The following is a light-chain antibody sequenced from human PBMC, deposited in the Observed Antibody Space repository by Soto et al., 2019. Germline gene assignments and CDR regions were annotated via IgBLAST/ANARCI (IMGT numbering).Light chain of an antibody. CDR1: SSNIGSNS. Sequence: QSVLTQPPSASGTPGQRVTISCSGSSSNIGSNSVSWYQQLPGTAPKLVMYSNNQWPSGVPDRFSGSKSGTSASLATSGLQSEDEADYYCAAWDVNLNGYVFGTGTKVTVL. V-gene: IGLV1-44*01. J-gene: IGLJ1*01. CDR3: AAWDVNLNGYV. CDR2: SNN.